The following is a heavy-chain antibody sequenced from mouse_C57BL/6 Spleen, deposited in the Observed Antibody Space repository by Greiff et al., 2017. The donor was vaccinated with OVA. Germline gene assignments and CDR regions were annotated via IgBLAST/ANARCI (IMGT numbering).Heavy chain of an antibody. CDR3: ARIATMGTSSCFAY. V-gene: IGHV2-2*01. D-gene: IGHD2-1*01. Sequence: VQRVESGPGLVQPSQSLSITCTVSGFSLTSYGVHWVRQSPGKGLEWLGVIWSGGSSDYNAAFISRLSISTGNTKSKVFYKMNSLQADDTTINYCARIATMGTSSCFAYWGQGTTLTVSS. CDR2: IWSGGSS. J-gene: IGHJ2*01. CDR1: GFSLTSYG.